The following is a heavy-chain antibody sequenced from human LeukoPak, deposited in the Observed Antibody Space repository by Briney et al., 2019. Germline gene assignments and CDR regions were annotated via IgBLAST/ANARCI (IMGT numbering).Heavy chain of an antibody. CDR1: GFPFSSFW. CDR3: ASPTELNGSSP. CDR2: INSDGSST. V-gene: IGHV3-74*01. Sequence: GSLRLSCAGSGFPFSSFWMPWVRQAPGKGLVWVSRINSDGSSTSYADSVKGRFTISRDNAKNTLYLQMNSLGAEDTAVYYCASPTELNGSSPWGQGTLVTVSS. J-gene: IGHJ5*02. D-gene: IGHD3-10*01.